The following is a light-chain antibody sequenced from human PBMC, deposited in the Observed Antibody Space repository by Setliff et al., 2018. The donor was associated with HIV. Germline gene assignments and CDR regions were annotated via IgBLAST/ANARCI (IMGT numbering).Light chain of an antibody. V-gene: IGKV1-39*01. CDR1: QSIVRF. CDR3: QQSYNTPNS. CDR2: AAS. J-gene: IGKJ2*01. Sequence: DIQMTQSPSSLSASVGDRVTITCRASQSIVRFLNWYQQRPGKAPKLLIYAASNLQSGVPSRFSGSGSGTDFTLTISSLQPEDFATYYCQQSYNTPNSFGPGTKVDIK.